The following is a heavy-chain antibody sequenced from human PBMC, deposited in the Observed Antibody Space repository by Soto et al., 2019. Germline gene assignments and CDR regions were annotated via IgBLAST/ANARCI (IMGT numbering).Heavy chain of an antibody. J-gene: IGHJ4*02. CDR3: ANPPSATYYDILTGYVGSDY. V-gene: IGHV3-23*01. D-gene: IGHD3-9*01. CDR1: GFTFSSYA. Sequence: GGSLRLSCAASGFTFSSYAMSWVRQAPGKGLEWVSAISGSGGSTYYADSVKGRFTISRDNSKNTLYLQMNSLRAEDTAVYYCANPPSATYYDILTGYVGSDYWGQGTLGTVSS. CDR2: ISGSGGST.